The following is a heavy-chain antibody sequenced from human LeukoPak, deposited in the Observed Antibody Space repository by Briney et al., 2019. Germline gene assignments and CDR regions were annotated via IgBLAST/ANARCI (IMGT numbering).Heavy chain of an antibody. CDR3: ARAQTTVILNWFDH. V-gene: IGHV3-11*06. Sequence: GGSLRLSCGASGFTSSDYYMSWIRQAPGKGPEWVSYISSSSSYTNYADSVKGRFTISRDNAKNSLYLQMNSLRAEDTAVYYCARAQTTVILNWFDHWGQGTLVTVSS. J-gene: IGHJ5*02. D-gene: IGHD4-17*01. CDR2: ISSSSSYT. CDR1: GFTSSDYY.